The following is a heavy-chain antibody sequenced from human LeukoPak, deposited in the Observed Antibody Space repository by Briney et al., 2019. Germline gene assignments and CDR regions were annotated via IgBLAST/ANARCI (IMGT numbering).Heavy chain of an antibody. J-gene: IGHJ3*02. CDR1: GGSTITHY. D-gene: IGHD3-22*01. V-gene: IGHV4-59*11. CDR2: IYYSGST. CDR3: ARVGFTRGHYNPRDAFDI. Sequence: TLSLTCTVSGGSTITHYWSWIRQTPGKGLEWIGYIYYSGSTNYNPSLKSRVTMSIDTSKNQFSLRLISVTAADTAVYFCARVGFTRGHYNPRDAFDIWGQGTLVTVSS.